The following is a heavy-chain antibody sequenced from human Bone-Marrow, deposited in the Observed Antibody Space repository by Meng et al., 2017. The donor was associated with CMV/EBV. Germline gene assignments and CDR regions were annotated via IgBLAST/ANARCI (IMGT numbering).Heavy chain of an antibody. Sequence: ASVKVSCKTSGYTFTDFHIRIHWVRQAPGQGLEWMGFVSPNNGFTFLAQKFQGRVTMTRDTSISTAYMELSRLRSDDTAVYYCARDGIVVVPAAIQGSNYYYYGMDVWGQGTTVTVSS. V-gene: IGHV1-2*02. CDR3: ARDGIVVVPAAIQGSNYYYYGMDV. CDR1: GYTFTDFH. J-gene: IGHJ6*02. CDR2: VSPNNGFT. D-gene: IGHD2-2*02.